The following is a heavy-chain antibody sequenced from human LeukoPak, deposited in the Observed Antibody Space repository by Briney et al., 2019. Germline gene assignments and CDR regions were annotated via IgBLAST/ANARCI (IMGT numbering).Heavy chain of an antibody. J-gene: IGHJ4*02. V-gene: IGHV3-23*01. CDR1: GFTFSSYA. Sequence: GGSLRLSCAASGFTFSSYAMSWVRQAPGKGLEWVSDMSGSGGSTYYTDSVKGRFTISSDNSKNTLYLQMNSLRVEDTAVYYCGRLTLRSFDYWGQGTLVTVSS. CDR3: GRLTLRSFDY. CDR2: MSGSGGST.